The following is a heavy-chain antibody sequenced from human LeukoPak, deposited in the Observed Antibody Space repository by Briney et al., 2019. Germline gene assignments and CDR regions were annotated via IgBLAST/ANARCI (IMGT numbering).Heavy chain of an antibody. CDR1: GGSISSYY. D-gene: IGHD3-22*01. V-gene: IGHV4-59*01. Sequence: SETLSLTCTVSGGSISSYYWSWIRQPPGKGLEWIGYIYYSGSTNYNPSLKSRVTISVDTSKNQFSLKLSSVTAADTAVYYCARRLGSGFNDYWGQGTLVTVSS. J-gene: IGHJ4*02. CDR3: ARRLGSGFNDY. CDR2: IYYSGST.